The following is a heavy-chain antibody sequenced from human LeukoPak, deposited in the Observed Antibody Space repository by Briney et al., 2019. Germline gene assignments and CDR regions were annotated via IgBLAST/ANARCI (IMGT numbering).Heavy chain of an antibody. Sequence: SETLSLTCTVSGGTISSYYWRWLRQPAGKGLEGMGSMYSTGSNIHNPSLITRVTISVDNSKNQISLKLSSVTAADTAVYYCARDRSGWYDQEYWGQGNLVTVSS. CDR3: ARDRSGWYDQEY. CDR1: GGTISSYY. J-gene: IGHJ4*02. CDR2: MYSTGSN. V-gene: IGHV4-4*07. D-gene: IGHD6-19*01.